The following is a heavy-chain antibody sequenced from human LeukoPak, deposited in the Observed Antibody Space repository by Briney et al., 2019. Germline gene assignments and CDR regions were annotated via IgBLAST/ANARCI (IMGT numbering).Heavy chain of an antibody. CDR1: GYTFTSYG. Sequence: AASVKVSCKASGYTFTSYGISWVRQAPGQGLEWMGWISAYNGNTNYAQKLQGRVTMTTDTSTSTAYMELRSLRSDDTAVYYCARAGGVPYCSSTSCYDWFDPWGQGTLVTVSS. D-gene: IGHD2-2*01. CDR3: ARAGGVPYCSSTSCYDWFDP. J-gene: IGHJ5*02. V-gene: IGHV1-18*01. CDR2: ISAYNGNT.